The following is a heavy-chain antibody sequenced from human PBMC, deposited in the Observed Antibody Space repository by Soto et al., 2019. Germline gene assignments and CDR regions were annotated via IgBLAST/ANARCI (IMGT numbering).Heavy chain of an antibody. J-gene: IGHJ5*02. D-gene: IGHD2-2*01. Sequence: ASVKVSCKASGYTFTNFGVTWVRRAPGQGLEWMGIINPSGGSTSYAQKFQGRVTMTRDTSTSTVYMELSSLRSEDTAVYYCARGIDIVVVPAAGWFDPWGQGTLVTVSS. CDR3: ARGIDIVVVPAAGWFDP. V-gene: IGHV1-46*01. CDR2: INPSGGST. CDR1: GYTFTNFG.